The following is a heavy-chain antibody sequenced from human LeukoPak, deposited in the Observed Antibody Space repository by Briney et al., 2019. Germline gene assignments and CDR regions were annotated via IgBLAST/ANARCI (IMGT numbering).Heavy chain of an antibody. CDR1: GGSISSSSYY. J-gene: IGHJ4*02. V-gene: IGHV4-39*01. CDR3: ARRALYYYGSGSYADY. D-gene: IGHD3-10*01. CDR2: IYYSGST. Sequence: SETLSLTCTVSGGSISSSSYYWGWIRQPPGKGLEWIGSIYYSGSTYYNPSLKSRVTISVDTSKNQFSLKLSSVTAADTAVYYCARRALYYYGSGSYADYWGQGTLVTVSS.